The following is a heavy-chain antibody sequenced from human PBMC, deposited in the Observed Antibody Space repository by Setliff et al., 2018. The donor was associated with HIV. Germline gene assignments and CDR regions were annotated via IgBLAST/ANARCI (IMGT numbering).Heavy chain of an antibody. CDR3: ARAGSTSGWNEHIDY. Sequence: QSGGSLRLSCAASGFTFSIYAMHWVRQAPGKGLEWVAVISYDGNDKYYADSVKGRFTMSRDNSKNTLFLQMNSLRPEDTAVYYCARAGSTSGWNEHIDYWGQGTLVTVSS. D-gene: IGHD6-19*01. CDR1: GFTFSIYA. CDR2: ISYDGNDK. V-gene: IGHV3-30*04. J-gene: IGHJ4*02.